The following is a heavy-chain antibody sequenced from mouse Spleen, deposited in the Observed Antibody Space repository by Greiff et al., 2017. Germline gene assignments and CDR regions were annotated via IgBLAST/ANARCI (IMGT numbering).Heavy chain of an antibody. J-gene: IGHJ4*01. CDR2: IYYSGTI. Sequence: EVQLQQSGPGLVKPSQTVFLTCTVTGISITTGNYRWSWIRQFPGNKLEWIGYIYYSGTITYNPSLTSRTTITRDTPKNQFFLEMNSLTAEDTATYYCARGKGDRNYYAMDYWGQGTSVTVSS. CDR3: ARGKGDRNYYAMDY. V-gene: IGHV3-5*01. CDR1: GISITTGNYR. D-gene: IGHD3-3*01.